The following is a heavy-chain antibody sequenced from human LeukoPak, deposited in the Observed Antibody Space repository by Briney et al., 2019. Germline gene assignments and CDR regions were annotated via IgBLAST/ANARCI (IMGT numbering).Heavy chain of an antibody. CDR2: ISAYNGNT. Sequence: ASVKVSCKASGYTFTSYGISWVRQAPGQGLEWMGWISAYNGNTNYAQKLQGRVTMTTDTSTSTAYMELSRLRSDDTAVYYCARDLDSSSSRWFDPWGQGTLVTVSS. V-gene: IGHV1-18*01. D-gene: IGHD6-6*01. CDR3: ARDLDSSSSRWFDP. CDR1: GYTFTSYG. J-gene: IGHJ5*02.